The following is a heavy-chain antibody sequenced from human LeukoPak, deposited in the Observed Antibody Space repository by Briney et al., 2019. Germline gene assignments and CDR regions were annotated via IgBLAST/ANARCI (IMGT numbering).Heavy chain of an antibody. CDR1: GFTFGNYG. Sequence: GGSLRPSCAASGFTFGNYGMSWVRQAPGKGLEWVSGVNWNGGSTGYADSVEGRFTISRDNAKNSQYLQMNSLRVEDTALYYCARAQTYGDSRLLLDYWGQGTLVTVSS. D-gene: IGHD2-21*02. CDR3: ARAQTYGDSRLLLDY. CDR2: VNWNGGST. V-gene: IGHV3-20*04. J-gene: IGHJ4*02.